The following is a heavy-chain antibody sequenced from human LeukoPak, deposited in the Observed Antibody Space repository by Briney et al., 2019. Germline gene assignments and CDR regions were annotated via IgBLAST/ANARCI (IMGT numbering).Heavy chain of an antibody. CDR1: GFTFSSYA. J-gene: IGHJ4*02. D-gene: IGHD1-26*01. CDR2: ISGSGGST. CDR3: AKDRVVGAALLYYFDY. V-gene: IGHV3-23*01. Sequence: GGSLRLSCAASGFTFSSYAMSWVRQAPGKGLVWVSAISGSGGSTYYADSVKGRFTISRDNSKNTLYPQMNSLRAEDTAVYYCAKDRVVGAALLYYFDYWGQGTLVTVSS.